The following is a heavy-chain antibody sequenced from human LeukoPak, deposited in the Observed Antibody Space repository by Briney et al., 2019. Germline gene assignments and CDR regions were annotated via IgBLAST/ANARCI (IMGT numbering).Heavy chain of an antibody. CDR2: IHTSGES. D-gene: IGHD3-16*01. V-gene: IGHV4-4*09. Sequence: SETLSLTCTVSGASVSNYYWSWIRQTPEKGLEWMGHIHTSGESRYYPSLKSRVTISVDTSKNQLSLKVTSVTGADTAVYYCARFGVDYDMDVWGQGTTVTVSS. CDR3: ARFGVDYDMDV. J-gene: IGHJ6*02. CDR1: GASVSNYY.